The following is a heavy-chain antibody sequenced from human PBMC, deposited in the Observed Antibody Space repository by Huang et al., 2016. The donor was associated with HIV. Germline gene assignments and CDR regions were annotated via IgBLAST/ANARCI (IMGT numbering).Heavy chain of an antibody. CDR1: GYNFDGYW. D-gene: IGHD3-10*01. CDR2: IYPGDSDT. J-gene: IGHJ4*02. V-gene: IGHV5-51*01. Sequence: EVHLVQSGAEVKEPGESLKISCQASGYNFDGYWIGWVRQMPGKGLEWMGLIYPGDSDTRYDPSFQGKVTIAADQSINTAYLQWSSLKASDTAIYFCARQGLWLPPTDPFDYWGQGTPVTVSA. CDR3: ARQGLWLPPTDPFDY.